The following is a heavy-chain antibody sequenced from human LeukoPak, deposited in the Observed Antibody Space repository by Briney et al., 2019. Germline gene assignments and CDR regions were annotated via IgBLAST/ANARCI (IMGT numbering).Heavy chain of an antibody. D-gene: IGHD1-1*01. V-gene: IGHV4-39*07. CDR2: INHSGST. Sequence: PSETLSLTCSVSGDSISSSSYNWGWIRQPPGKGLEWIGEINHSGSTNYNPSLKSRVTISVETSKNLFFMKLTSVTAADTAVYFCARGGNWNDAIDYWGLGTLVTVSS. CDR3: ARGGNWNDAIDY. CDR1: GDSISSSSYN. J-gene: IGHJ4*02.